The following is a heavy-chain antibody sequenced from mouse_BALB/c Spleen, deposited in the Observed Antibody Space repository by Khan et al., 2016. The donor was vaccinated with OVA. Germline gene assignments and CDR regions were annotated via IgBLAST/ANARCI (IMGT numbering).Heavy chain of an antibody. J-gene: IGHJ3*01. CDR2: IYWDDDK. Sequence: QVTLKESGPGILQPSQTLSLTCSFSGFSLSSSGMGVSWIRQPSGKGLEWLAHIYWDDDKRYNPSLKSRPTISKDTSSTQVFLKITSVDTAHTATYYCARREDVVPWIAYWGQGTLFTVSA. CDR3: ARREDVVPWIAY. V-gene: IGHV8-12*01. D-gene: IGHD1-1*01. CDR1: GFSLSSSGMG.